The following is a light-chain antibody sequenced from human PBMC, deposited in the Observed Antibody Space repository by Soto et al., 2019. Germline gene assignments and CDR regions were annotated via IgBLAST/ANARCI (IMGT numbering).Light chain of an antibody. CDR1: QNINNW. Sequence: DTQMTQSPSTLSASVGDTVTITCRARQNINNWLAWYQQKPEKVPKLLIYGASTLEDGVPSRFSGSRSGTEFTLTINSLQPDDFATYYCQRYDGYFVHGTKLEIK. CDR2: GAS. CDR3: QRYDGY. V-gene: IGKV1-5*01. J-gene: IGKJ2*01.